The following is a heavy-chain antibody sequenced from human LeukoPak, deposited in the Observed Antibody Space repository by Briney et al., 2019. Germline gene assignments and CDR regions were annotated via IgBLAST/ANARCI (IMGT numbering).Heavy chain of an antibody. Sequence: GRSLRLSCAASGFTFSSYGMHWVRQAPGKGLEWVSAISGSGGSTYYADSVKGRFTISRDNSKNTLYLQMNSLRAEDTAVYYCAREPGYYGSGSYLGYWGQGTLVTVSS. J-gene: IGHJ4*02. CDR3: AREPGYYGSGSYLGY. D-gene: IGHD3-10*01. CDR2: ISGSGGST. CDR1: GFTFSSYG. V-gene: IGHV3-23*01.